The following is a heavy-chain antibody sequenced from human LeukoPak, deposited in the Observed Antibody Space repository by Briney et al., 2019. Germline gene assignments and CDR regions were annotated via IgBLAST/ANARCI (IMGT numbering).Heavy chain of an antibody. D-gene: IGHD5-12*01. CDR2: IYYSGST. Sequence: SVTLSLTCTVSGGSISSYYWSWIRQPPGKGLEWIGYIYYSGSTNYNPSLKSRVTISVDTSKNQFSLKLSSVTAADTAVYYCARLSGYDWESSYDYWGQGTLVTVSS. CDR3: ARLSGYDWESSYDY. CDR1: GGSISSYY. J-gene: IGHJ4*02. V-gene: IGHV4-59*01.